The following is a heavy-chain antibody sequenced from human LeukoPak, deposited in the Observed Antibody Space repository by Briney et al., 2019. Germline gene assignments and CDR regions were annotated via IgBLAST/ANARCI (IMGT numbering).Heavy chain of an antibody. Sequence: ASVKVSCKVSGYTLTELSMHWVRQAPGKGLEWMGGFDPEDGETIYAQKFQGRVTMTEDTSTDTAYMELSSLRSDDTAVYYCATIEVGSGTLDYWGQGTPVTVSS. CDR1: GYTLTELS. CDR2: FDPEDGET. CDR3: ATIEVGSGTLDY. J-gene: IGHJ4*02. V-gene: IGHV1-24*01. D-gene: IGHD1-26*01.